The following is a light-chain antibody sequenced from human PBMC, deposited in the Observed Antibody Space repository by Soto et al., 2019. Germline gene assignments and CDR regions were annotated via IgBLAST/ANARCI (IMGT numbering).Light chain of an antibody. CDR1: SSDVGGYNY. Sequence: QSALTQPASVSGSPGQSITISCTGTSSDVGGYNYVSWYQQHPGKAPKLMIYEVSNRPSGVSNRLYGSKSGNTASLTISGLQAEDEADYYCSSYTSSSTLGVFGGGTTLTVL. J-gene: IGLJ2*01. V-gene: IGLV2-14*01. CDR3: SSYTSSSTLGV. CDR2: EVS.